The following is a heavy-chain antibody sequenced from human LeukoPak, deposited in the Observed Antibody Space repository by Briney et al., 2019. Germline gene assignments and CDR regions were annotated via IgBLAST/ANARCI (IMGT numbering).Heavy chain of an antibody. CDR3: XXXXCXSSSCYTGMDV. V-gene: IGHV5-51*01. CDR2: IYPGDSDT. D-gene: IGHD2-2*02. J-gene: IGHJ6*02. Sequence: GESLKISCKASGYRFTSYWIAWVRQMPGKGLEWMGIIYPGDSDTRYSPSFQGQVTISADKSISTAYLQWSSLKASDTAMYYCXXXXCXSSSCYTGMDVWGQGTTVAVSS. CDR1: GYRFTSYW.